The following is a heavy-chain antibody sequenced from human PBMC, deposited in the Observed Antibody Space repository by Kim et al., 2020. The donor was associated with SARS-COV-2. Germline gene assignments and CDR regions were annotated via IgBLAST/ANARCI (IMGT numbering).Heavy chain of an antibody. Sequence: GGSLRLSCAASGFTFDDYAMHWVRQAPGKGLEWVSGISWNSGSIGYADSVKGRFTNSRDNAKNSLYLQMNSLRAEDTALYYCAKDSQDSIDYWGQGTLVTVSS. CDR2: ISWNSGSI. J-gene: IGHJ4*02. V-gene: IGHV3-9*01. CDR1: GFTFDDYA. D-gene: IGHD2-15*01. CDR3: AKDSQDSIDY.